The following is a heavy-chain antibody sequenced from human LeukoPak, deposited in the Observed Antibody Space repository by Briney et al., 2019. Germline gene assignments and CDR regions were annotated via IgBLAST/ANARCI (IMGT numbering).Heavy chain of an antibody. CDR1: GFTFSSYA. CDR3: AISPVVAAAYYFDY. D-gene: IGHD2-15*01. CDR2: ISGSGGST. V-gene: IGHV3-23*01. J-gene: IGHJ4*02. Sequence: GGSLRLSCAASGFTFSSYAMSWVRQAPGKGLEWVSAISGSGGSTYYADSVKGRFTISRDDSKNTLYLQMNSLRAEDTAVYYCAISPVVAAAYYFDYWGQGTLVTVSS.